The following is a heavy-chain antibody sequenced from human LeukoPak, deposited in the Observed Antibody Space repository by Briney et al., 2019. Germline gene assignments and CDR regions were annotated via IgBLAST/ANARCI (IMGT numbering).Heavy chain of an antibody. D-gene: IGHD1-14*01. Sequence: GGSLRLSCAASRFTLSSYWMHWVRQAPGKGLVWVSRINTDGSSTNYADSVRGRFTISRDNAMNTLYLQMNNLRAEDTAVYYCASRTGVYWGQGTLVSVSS. J-gene: IGHJ4*02. CDR1: RFTLSSYW. CDR2: INTDGSST. CDR3: ASRTGVY. V-gene: IGHV3-74*01.